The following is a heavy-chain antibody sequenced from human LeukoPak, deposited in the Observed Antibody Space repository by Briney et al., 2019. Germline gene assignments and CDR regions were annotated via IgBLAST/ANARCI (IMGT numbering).Heavy chain of an antibody. D-gene: IGHD3-16*02. J-gene: IGHJ4*02. CDR1: GGSISSGGYY. CDR3: ARVVDYVWGSYRYYFDY. V-gene: IGHV4-31*03. Sequence: PSQTLSLTCTVSGGSISSGGYYWSWIRQHPGKGLEWIGYIYYSGSTYYNPSLKSRVTISVDTSKNQFSLKLSSVTAADTAVYYCARVVDYVWGSYRYYFDYWGQGTLVTVSS. CDR2: IYYSGST.